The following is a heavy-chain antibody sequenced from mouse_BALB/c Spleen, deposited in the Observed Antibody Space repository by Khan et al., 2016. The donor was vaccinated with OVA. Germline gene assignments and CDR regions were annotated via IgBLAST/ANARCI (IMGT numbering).Heavy chain of an antibody. V-gene: IGHV1-84*02. CDR3: AGRFDF. CDR2: IHPGSANA. Sequence: QVQLQQSGPDLVKPGASVKISCKASGYTFTDYYINWVKQKPGQGLEWIGWIHPGSANAKYTEKFKGKATLTVDTSSTTAFMQLSSLTSEDTAVYFCAGRFDFWGQGTTLTVSS. CDR1: GYTFTDYY. J-gene: IGHJ2*01.